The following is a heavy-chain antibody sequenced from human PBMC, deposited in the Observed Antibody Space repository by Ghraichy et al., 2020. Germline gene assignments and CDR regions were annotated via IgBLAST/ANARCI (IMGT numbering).Heavy chain of an antibody. CDR1: GYNFISHG. CDR2: ISAYNGNT. CDR3: ARGMGATPARAFDI. D-gene: IGHD1-26*01. Sequence: ASVKVSCKASGYNFISHGISWIRQAPGQGLEWVGWISAYNGNTKYAQKVQGRVTMTKDTSTSTVYMEVRSLRPDDSAIYYCARGMGATPARAFDIWGQGTMVTVSS. V-gene: IGHV1-18*04. J-gene: IGHJ3*02.